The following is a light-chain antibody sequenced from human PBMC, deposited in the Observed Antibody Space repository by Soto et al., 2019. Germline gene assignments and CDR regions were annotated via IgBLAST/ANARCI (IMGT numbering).Light chain of an antibody. CDR1: QSLGSDY. CDR3: QLYGTSRA. Sequence: VLTQSRGTLSLSPGERATLSCRASQSLGSDYLAWYQQKPGQAPRLLIYGVSSRATDIPDRFSGSGSGTDFTLTISRLEQEDFAMYYCQLYGTSRAFGQGTKV. J-gene: IGKJ1*01. CDR2: GVS. V-gene: IGKV3-20*01.